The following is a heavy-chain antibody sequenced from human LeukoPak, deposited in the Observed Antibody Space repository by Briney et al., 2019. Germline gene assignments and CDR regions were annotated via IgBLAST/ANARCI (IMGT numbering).Heavy chain of an antibody. CDR3: ARDGSGYDSSGYQRRPFDY. CDR2: IYSGGST. D-gene: IGHD3-22*01. V-gene: IGHV3-66*01. Sequence: PGGSLRLSCAASGFTVSSNYMSWVRQAPGKGLEWVSVIYSGGSTYYADSVKGRFTISRDNSKNTLYLQMNSLRAEDTAVYYCARDGSGYDSSGYQRRPFDYWGQGTLVTVSS. J-gene: IGHJ4*02. CDR1: GFTVSSNY.